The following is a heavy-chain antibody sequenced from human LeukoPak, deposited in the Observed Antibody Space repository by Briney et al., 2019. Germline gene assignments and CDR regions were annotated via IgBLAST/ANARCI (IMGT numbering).Heavy chain of an antibody. Sequence: GRSLRLSCAASGFTFSSYGMHWVRQAPGKGLEWVAVIWYDGSNKYYADSVKGRFTISRDNSKNTLYLQMNSLRAEDTAVYYCARVGNRDYDILTGYYIGPSYFDYWGQGTLVTVSS. CDR3: ARVGNRDYDILTGYYIGPSYFDY. CDR2: IWYDGSNK. J-gene: IGHJ4*02. CDR1: GFTFSSYG. D-gene: IGHD3-9*01. V-gene: IGHV3-33*01.